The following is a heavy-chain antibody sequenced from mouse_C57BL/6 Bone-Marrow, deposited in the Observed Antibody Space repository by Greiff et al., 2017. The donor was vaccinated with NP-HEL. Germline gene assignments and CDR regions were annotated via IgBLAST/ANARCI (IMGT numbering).Heavy chain of an antibody. CDR3: AQRLDWFAF. Sequence: LQESVGGRGRRGSSVRLSCTASGFNIKNTYMHWVKQRPEQGLEWIGRIDPANGNTKYAPKFQGKATITADTSSNTAYLQLSSLTSEDTAIYYCAQRLDWFAFWGKGTMV. J-gene: IGHJ3*01. CDR2: IDPANGNT. CDR1: GFNIKNTY. V-gene: IGHV14-3*01.